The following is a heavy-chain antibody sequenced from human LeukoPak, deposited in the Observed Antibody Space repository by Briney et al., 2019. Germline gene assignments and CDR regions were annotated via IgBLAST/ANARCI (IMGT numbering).Heavy chain of an antibody. V-gene: IGHV1-69*05. CDR3: ARDPYCGGDCYFSSMDV. Sequence: ASXKVSCKASGGTFISYAISWVGQAPGKGLEWMGRIIPIFGTENYAQKFQGRGTNNTDEYTRKAYMEVSKQRDRDTAVYYCARDPYCGGDCYFSSMDVWGKGTTVTVSS. J-gene: IGHJ6*03. CDR2: IIPIFGTE. CDR1: GGTFISYA. D-gene: IGHD2-21*01.